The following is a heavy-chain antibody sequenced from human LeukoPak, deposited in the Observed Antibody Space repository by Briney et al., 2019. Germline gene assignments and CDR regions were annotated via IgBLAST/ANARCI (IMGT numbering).Heavy chain of an antibody. J-gene: IGHJ5*02. CDR1: GGTFSSYT. V-gene: IGHV1-69*02. CDR2: IIPILGIA. D-gene: IGHD3-3*01. Sequence: SVKVSCKASGGTFSSYTVSWVRQAPGQGLEWMGRIIPILGIANYAQKFQGRVTITADKSTSTAYMELSSLRSEDTAVYYCARRPYYDFWSGYIPNWFDPWGQGTLVTVSS. CDR3: ARRPYYDFWSGYIPNWFDP.